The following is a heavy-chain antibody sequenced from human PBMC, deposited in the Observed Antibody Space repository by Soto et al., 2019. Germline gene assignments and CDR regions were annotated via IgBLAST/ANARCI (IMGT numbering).Heavy chain of an antibody. Sequence: ASVKVSCKASGYTFTSYYMHWVRQAPGQGLEWMGIINPSGGSTSYAQKFQGRVTMTRDTSTSTVYMELGSLRSEDTAVYYCARAGAGGAVYGSGSYPPFSLDYYGMDVWGQGTTVTVSS. CDR1: GYTFTSYY. CDR2: INPSGGST. D-gene: IGHD3-10*01. J-gene: IGHJ6*02. V-gene: IGHV1-46*01. CDR3: ARAGAGGAVYGSGSYPPFSLDYYGMDV.